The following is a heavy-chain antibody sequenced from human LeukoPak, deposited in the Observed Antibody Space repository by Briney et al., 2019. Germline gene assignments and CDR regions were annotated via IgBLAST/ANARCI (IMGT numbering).Heavy chain of an antibody. CDR3: ASAHRPRIAAAGDY. V-gene: IGHV3-48*04. J-gene: IGHJ4*02. D-gene: IGHD6-13*01. Sequence: GGSLRLSCAAAGFTFSSYNMNWVRQAPGKGLEWVSYISSSASTIYYADSVKGRFTISRDNAKNSLYLQMNSLRAEDTAVYYCASAHRPRIAAAGDYWGQGTLVTVSS. CDR2: ISSSASTI. CDR1: GFTFSSYN.